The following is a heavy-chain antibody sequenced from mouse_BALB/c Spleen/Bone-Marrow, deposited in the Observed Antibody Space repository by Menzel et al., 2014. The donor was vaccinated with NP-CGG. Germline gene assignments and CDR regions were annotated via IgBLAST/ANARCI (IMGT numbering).Heavy chain of an antibody. Sequence: VQLKESGPELVKPGASAKISCKASGYSFTGYYMHWVKQSHVKSLEWIGRINPYNGATNYNQNFKDKASLTVDKSSSTAYMELHSLTSEDSAVYYCTRGGYWGQGTTLTVSS. J-gene: IGHJ2*01. CDR1: GYSFTGYY. CDR2: INPYNGAT. V-gene: IGHV1-31*01. CDR3: TRGGY.